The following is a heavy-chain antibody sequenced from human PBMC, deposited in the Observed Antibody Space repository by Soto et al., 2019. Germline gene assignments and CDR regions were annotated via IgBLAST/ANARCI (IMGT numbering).Heavy chain of an antibody. CDR3: GRVNRSLFRRGDKWFDP. CDR2: INPYSGNT. D-gene: IGHD3-10*01. CDR1: GYTFSNYG. J-gene: IGHJ5*02. V-gene: IGHV1-18*04. Sequence: QVQLVQSGAEVKKPGASVKVSCKASGYTFSNYGLSSVRQAPGQGLEWMGWINPYSGNTKYIQKLQGRVTLTTDTSTSTAYMALRRLRSDDTAVYYCGRVNRSLFRRGDKWFDPWGQGTVVSVSS.